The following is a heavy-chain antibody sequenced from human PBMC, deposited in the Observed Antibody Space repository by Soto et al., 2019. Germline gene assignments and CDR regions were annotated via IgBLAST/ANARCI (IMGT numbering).Heavy chain of an antibody. CDR1: GDSISSGDYY. CDR3: ARSRYCSSTSCFTLGDYFDS. J-gene: IGHJ4*02. D-gene: IGHD2-2*01. Sequence: QVQLQESGPILLKPSQTLSLTCTVSGDSISSGDYYWSWIRQSPGKGLEWIGHIYYSGSTYYNPALKSRVTISVDTSKNQFSLKLSSVTAADTAVYHCARSRYCSSTSCFTLGDYFDSWGQGTLVTVSS. CDR2: IYYSGST. V-gene: IGHV4-30-4*01.